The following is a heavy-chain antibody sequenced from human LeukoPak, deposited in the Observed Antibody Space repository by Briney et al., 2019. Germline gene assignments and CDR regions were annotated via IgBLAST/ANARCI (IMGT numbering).Heavy chain of an antibody. CDR3: ARGFRGTTVTSMDV. Sequence: QTGRSLRLSCAASGFTFSSYGMHWVRQAPGKGLEWVPVISYDGSNKYYADSVKGRFTISRDNSKNTLYLQMNSLRAEDTAVYYCARGFRGTTVTSMDVWGQGTTVTVSS. CDR2: ISYDGSNK. D-gene: IGHD4-17*01. V-gene: IGHV3-30-3*01. CDR1: GFTFSSYG. J-gene: IGHJ6*02.